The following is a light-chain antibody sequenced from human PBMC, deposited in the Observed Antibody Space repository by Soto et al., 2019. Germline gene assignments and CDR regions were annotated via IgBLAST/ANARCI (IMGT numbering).Light chain of an antibody. Sequence: QSVLTQPPSASGSPGQSVTISCTGTKSDIVVYDFVSWYQHHPGKAPRLIIYEVVQRPSGVPDRFSGSKSGNTASLTVSGLQAADEADYFCKSYAGSNTYVFGSGTKVTVL. CDR1: KSDIVVYDF. CDR2: EVV. CDR3: KSYAGSNTYV. V-gene: IGLV2-8*01. J-gene: IGLJ1*01.